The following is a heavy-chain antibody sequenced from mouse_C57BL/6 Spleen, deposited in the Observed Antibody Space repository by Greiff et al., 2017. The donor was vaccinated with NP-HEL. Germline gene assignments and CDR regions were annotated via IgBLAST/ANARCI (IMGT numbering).Heavy chain of an antibody. D-gene: IGHD2-2*01. J-gene: IGHJ2*01. V-gene: IGHV5-9-1*02. CDR3: TRGARIYYGYAGYFDY. Sequence: EVQVVESGEGLVKPGGSLKLSCAASGFTFSSYAMSWVRQTPEKRLEWVAYISSGGDYIYYADTVKGRFTISRDNARNTLYLQMSSLKSEDTAMYYCTRGARIYYGYAGYFDYWGQGTTLTVSS. CDR1: GFTFSSYA. CDR2: ISSGGDYI.